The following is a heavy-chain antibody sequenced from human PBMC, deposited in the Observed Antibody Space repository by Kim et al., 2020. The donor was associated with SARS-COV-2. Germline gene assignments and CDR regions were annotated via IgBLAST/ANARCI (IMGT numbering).Heavy chain of an antibody. V-gene: IGHV4-39*01. CDR2: IYYSGST. J-gene: IGHJ6*02. Sequence: SETLSLTCTVSGGSISSSSYYWGWIRQPPGKGLEWIGSIYYSGSTYYNPSLKSRVTISVDTSKNQFSLKLSSVTAADTAVYYCARLPYYYYGMDVWGQGTTVTVSS. CDR1: GGSISSSSYY. CDR3: ARLPYYYYGMDV.